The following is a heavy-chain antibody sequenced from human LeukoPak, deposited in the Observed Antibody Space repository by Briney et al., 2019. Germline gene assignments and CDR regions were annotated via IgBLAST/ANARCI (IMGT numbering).Heavy chain of an antibody. D-gene: IGHD5-24*01. V-gene: IGHV4-59*01. J-gene: IGHJ4*02. CDR2: IYYSGST. Sequence: SETLSLTCTVSGGSISSYYWSWIRQPPGKGLEWIGYIYYSGSTNFNPSLKSRVTMSLDTSRNQFSLKLTSLTAADTAVYYCARGAMATTPFFDYWGQGTLVTVSS. CDR1: GGSISSYY. CDR3: ARGAMATTPFFDY.